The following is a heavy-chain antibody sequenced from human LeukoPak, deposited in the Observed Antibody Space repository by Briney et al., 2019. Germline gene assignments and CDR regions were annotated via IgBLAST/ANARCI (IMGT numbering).Heavy chain of an antibody. CDR2: IYYSGST. J-gene: IGHJ6*03. CDR3: ARDVGYSYDFDYYHMDV. V-gene: IGHV4-59*01. CDR1: GGSISSYY. D-gene: IGHD5-18*01. Sequence: SETLSLTCTVSGGSISSYYWSWIRQPPGKGLEWIGYIYYSGSTNYNPSLKSRVTISVDTSKNQFSLKLSSVTAADTAVYYCARDVGYSYDFDYYHMDVWGKGTTVTVSS.